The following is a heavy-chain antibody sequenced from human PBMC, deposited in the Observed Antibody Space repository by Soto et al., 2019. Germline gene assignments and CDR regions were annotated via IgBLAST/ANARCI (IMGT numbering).Heavy chain of an antibody. D-gene: IGHD3-22*01. J-gene: IGHJ5*02. CDR3: ARLALGSGYYFGGFDP. CDR2: IFYSGST. CDR1: GDSIRSGNYY. Sequence: SETLSLTCTVSGDSIRSGNYYWSWIRQPPGKGLEWIGNIFYSGSTYYNPSLKTRLTISVDTSKNQFSLRLSSVTAADTALYYCARLALGSGYYFGGFDPWGQGTLVTVSS. V-gene: IGHV4-30-4*01.